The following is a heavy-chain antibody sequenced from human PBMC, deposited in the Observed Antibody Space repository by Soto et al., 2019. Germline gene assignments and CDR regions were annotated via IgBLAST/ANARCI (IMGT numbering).Heavy chain of an antibody. V-gene: IGHV1-69*08. D-gene: IGHD2-2*02. Sequence: QVQLVQSGAEVKKPGSSVKVSCKASGGTFSSYTISWVRQAPGQGLEWMGRIIPILGIANYAQKFQGRVTITEDKSTSTAYMELSSLRSEDTAVYYCARDNIVIVPAAISSDGMDVWGQGTTVTVSS. CDR1: GGTFSSYT. CDR2: IIPILGIA. CDR3: ARDNIVIVPAAISSDGMDV. J-gene: IGHJ6*02.